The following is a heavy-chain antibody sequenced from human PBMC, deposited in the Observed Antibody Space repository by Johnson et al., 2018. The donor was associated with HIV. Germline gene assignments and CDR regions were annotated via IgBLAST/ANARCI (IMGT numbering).Heavy chain of an antibody. CDR3: ARVWVVEVARGAFDI. CDR2: IYSGGTT. D-gene: IGHD2-15*01. J-gene: IGHJ3*02. Sequence: VQLVESGGGLVKPGGSLRLSCAASGFTVSSHYMSWVRQAPGKGLEWVSVIYSGGTTNYADSVKGRFTISRDNSKNTLYLQMNSLRAEDTAVYYCARVWVVEVARGAFDIWGQGTMVTVSS. CDR1: GFTVSSHY. V-gene: IGHV3-66*02.